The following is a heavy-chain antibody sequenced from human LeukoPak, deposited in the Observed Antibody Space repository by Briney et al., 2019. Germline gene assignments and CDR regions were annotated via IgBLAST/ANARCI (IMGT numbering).Heavy chain of an antibody. J-gene: IGHJ4*02. CDR3: ARIGYSSSSFDY. CDR1: GFTFSNYW. V-gene: IGHV3-7*01. Sequence: GGSLRLSCAAAGFTFSNYWMSWVRQAPGKGREWVANINQDGSVKYYVDSLKGRFTISRDNAKNSVFLHMISLRAEDTAVYYCARIGYSSSSFDYWGQGTLVTVSS. D-gene: IGHD6-6*01. CDR2: INQDGSVK.